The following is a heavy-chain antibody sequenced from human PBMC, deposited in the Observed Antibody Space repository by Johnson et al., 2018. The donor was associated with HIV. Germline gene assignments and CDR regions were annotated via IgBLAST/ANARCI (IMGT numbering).Heavy chain of an antibody. Sequence: QMQLVESGGDLVKPGGSLRLSCAASGFIFSDYYMTWIRQAPVKGLESISYISSSGRTIYYADSVKGRFTISRDNAKNSLYLQMNSLRAEDTAVYYCARVPSFLGRGLDAFDIWGQGTMVTVSS. V-gene: IGHV3-11*04. CDR3: ARVPSFLGRGLDAFDI. D-gene: IGHD2/OR15-2a*01. CDR2: ISSSGRTI. J-gene: IGHJ3*02. CDR1: GFIFSDYY.